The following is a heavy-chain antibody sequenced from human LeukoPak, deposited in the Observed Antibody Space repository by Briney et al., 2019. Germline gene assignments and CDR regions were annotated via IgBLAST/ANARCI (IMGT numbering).Heavy chain of an antibody. D-gene: IGHD2-2*01. CDR2: INPNDGDT. CDR1: GYTFTDYY. CDR3: ARANFLYCSSTTCLFDY. J-gene: IGHJ4*02. V-gene: IGHV1-2*02. Sequence: ASVKVSCKASGYTFTDYYMHWVRQAPGQGFEWMGWINPNDGDTNYAQKFQGRVTMTRDTPINTAHMEVSRLRSDDTAVYYCARANFLYCSSTTCLFDYWGQGTLVTVSS.